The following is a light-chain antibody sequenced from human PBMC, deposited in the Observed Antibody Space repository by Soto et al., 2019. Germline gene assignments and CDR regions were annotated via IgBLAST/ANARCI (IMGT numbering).Light chain of an antibody. CDR3: QQRDNWPRT. J-gene: IGKJ1*01. CDR2: DAS. CDR1: QSVNSY. V-gene: IGKV3-11*01. Sequence: EVVLTQPPATLSLSPGERATLSCRASQSVNSYLAWYQQKPGQAPRLLIYDASKRATGIPARFSGSGSGTDFTLTISSLEPEDFVVYYCQQRDNWPRTFGQGTKVEVK.